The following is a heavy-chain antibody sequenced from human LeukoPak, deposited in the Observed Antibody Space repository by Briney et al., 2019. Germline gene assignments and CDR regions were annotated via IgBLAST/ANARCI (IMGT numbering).Heavy chain of an antibody. CDR2: ISYDGSNK. Sequence: GRSLRLSCAASGFTFSSYGMHWVRQAPDKGLEWVAVISYDGSNKYFADSVKGRFTISRDNSKNTLYLQMNSLRAEDTAVYYCARGNYYGPFDYWGQGTLVTVSS. CDR1: GFTFSSYG. J-gene: IGHJ4*02. V-gene: IGHV3-30*03. CDR3: ARGNYYGPFDY. D-gene: IGHD3-10*01.